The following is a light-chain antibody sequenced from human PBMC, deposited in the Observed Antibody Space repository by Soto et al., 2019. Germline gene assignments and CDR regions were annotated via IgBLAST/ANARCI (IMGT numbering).Light chain of an antibody. J-gene: IGKJ1*01. CDR2: AAS. CDR1: QSVGTN. V-gene: IGKV3-15*01. CDR3: QQYNNWWT. Sequence: EIVMTQSPATLYLSPGDRVTLSCRASQSVGTNLAWYQQKPDQAPRLLIYAASTRATGIPGRFIGSGSGTEFALTISSMKSEDFAVYYCQQYNNWWTFCQGTKVDIK.